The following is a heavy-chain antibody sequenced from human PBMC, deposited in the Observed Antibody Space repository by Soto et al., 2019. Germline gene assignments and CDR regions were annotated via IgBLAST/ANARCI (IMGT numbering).Heavy chain of an antibody. J-gene: IGHJ4*02. Sequence: QVQLVESGGGVVQPGRSLRLSCAASGFTFSSYGMHWVRQAPGKGLEWVAVISYDGSNKYYADSVKGRFTNSRDNSMNTLYLQMNSLRAENTAVYYCAKVQRADGIVGAPDFWGERTLVTVSS. D-gene: IGHD1-26*01. V-gene: IGHV3-30*18. CDR3: AKVQRADGIVGAPDF. CDR2: ISYDGSNK. CDR1: GFTFSSYG.